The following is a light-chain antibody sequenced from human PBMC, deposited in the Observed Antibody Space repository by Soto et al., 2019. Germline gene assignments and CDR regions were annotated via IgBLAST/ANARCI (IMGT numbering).Light chain of an antibody. CDR1: SSDIGGYNY. CDR3: SSYTSSHTFI. J-gene: IGLJ2*01. V-gene: IGLV2-14*01. Sequence: QSVLTQPASVSESPGQSITISCTGTSSDIGGYNYVSWYQQYPGKAPKLMIYDVSNRPSGISNRFSGSRSGNTASLTISGLQAVDEADYYCSSYTSSHTFIFGGGTNLTVL. CDR2: DVS.